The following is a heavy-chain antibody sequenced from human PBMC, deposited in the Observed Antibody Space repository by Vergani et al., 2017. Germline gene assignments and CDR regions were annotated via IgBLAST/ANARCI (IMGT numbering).Heavy chain of an antibody. CDR1: GGSISSYY. V-gene: IGHV4-59*01. CDR3: SRWVVVAGTGIAVAGRAGGLSNWFDP. D-gene: IGHD6-19*01. CDR2: NYYSGST. J-gene: IGHJ5*02. Sequence: QVQLQESGPGLVKPSETLSLTCTVSGGSISSYYWSWIRQPPGKGLEWVGYNYYSGSTNYNPPLKSRVTISVDTSKNQFSLKLSSVTAADTAVYYCSRWVVVAGTGIAVAGRAGGLSNWFDPWGQGTLVTVSS.